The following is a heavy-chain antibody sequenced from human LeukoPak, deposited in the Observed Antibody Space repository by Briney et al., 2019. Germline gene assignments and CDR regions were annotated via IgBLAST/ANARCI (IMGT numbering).Heavy chain of an antibody. Sequence: GASVKVSCKASGYTFTSYGISWVRQAPGQGLEWMGWISANSGNTNYAKNPQGRVTMTTDTSTSTAYMELRSLTSDDTALYYCARDIDWTFEYWGQGTLATVSS. V-gene: IGHV1-18*01. J-gene: IGHJ4*02. CDR3: ARDIDWTFEY. CDR2: ISANSGNT. CDR1: GYTFTSYG. D-gene: IGHD1-1*01.